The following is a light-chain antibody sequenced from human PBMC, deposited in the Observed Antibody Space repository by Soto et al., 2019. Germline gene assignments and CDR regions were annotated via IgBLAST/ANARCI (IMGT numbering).Light chain of an antibody. CDR3: QQYINWPVT. CDR1: QSLSNS. J-gene: IGKJ1*01. Sequence: IVLTQSPGTLSLSPGGVATLSFRSSQSLSNSFIAWYQQKPGQAPRLLMFRTSSRATGFPARFSGSGSGIEFILTISSLQSEDSAVYYCQQYINWPVTFGQGTKVDIK. CDR2: RTS. V-gene: IGKV3-15*01.